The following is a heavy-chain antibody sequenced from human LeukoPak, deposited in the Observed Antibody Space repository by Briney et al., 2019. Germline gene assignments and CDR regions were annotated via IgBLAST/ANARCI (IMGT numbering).Heavy chain of an antibody. J-gene: IGHJ3*02. D-gene: IGHD2/OR15-2a*01. CDR2: NYYSGST. CDR3: ARRTTWAAFDI. V-gene: IGHV4-39*01. CDR1: GGSISSSSYY. Sequence: SETLSLTCTVSGGSISSSSYYCGWIRQPPGKGLEWIGSNYYSGSTYYNPSLKSRVTISVDTSKNQFSLKLSSVTAADTAVYYCARRTTWAAFDIWGQGTMVTVSS.